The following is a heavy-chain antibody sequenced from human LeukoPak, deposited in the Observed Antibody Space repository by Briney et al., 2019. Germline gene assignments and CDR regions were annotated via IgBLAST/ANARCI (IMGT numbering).Heavy chain of an antibody. J-gene: IGHJ4*02. CDR1: GGSISSSSYY. Sequence: PSETLSLTCTVPGGSISSSSYYWGWIRQPPGKGLEWIGSIYYSGSTYYNPSLKSRVTISVDTSKNQFSLKLSSVTAADTAVYYCARHVVVGAIVDYWGQGTLVTVSS. CDR3: ARHVVVGAIVDY. D-gene: IGHD1-26*01. CDR2: IYYSGST. V-gene: IGHV4-39*01.